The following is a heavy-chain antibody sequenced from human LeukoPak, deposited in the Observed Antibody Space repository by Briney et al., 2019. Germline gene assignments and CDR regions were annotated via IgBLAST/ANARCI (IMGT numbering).Heavy chain of an antibody. CDR1: GGSISSYY. CDR3: ARVTIAAAGTFWFDP. J-gene: IGHJ5*02. CDR2: IYYSGST. V-gene: IGHV4-59*01. Sequence: SETLSLTCTVSGGSISSYYWSWIRQPPGKGLEWIGYIYYSGSTNYNPSLKSRITISVDTSKNQFSLKLSSVTAADTAVYYCARVTIAAAGTFWFDPWGQGTLVTVSS. D-gene: IGHD6-13*01.